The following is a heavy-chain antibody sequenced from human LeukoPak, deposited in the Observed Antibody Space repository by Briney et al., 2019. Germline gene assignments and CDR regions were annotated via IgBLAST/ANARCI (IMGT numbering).Heavy chain of an antibody. CDR3: ARTGYIDEGFDY. J-gene: IGHJ4*02. Sequence: PGGSLRLSCAASGFTFSSYWISWVRQAPDKGLEWVANINQDASSINYAGSVKGRFTISRDNAKKSLYLQMNSLRAEDTAVYYCARTGYIDEGFDYWGQGTLVTVSS. V-gene: IGHV3-7*04. CDR2: INQDASSI. D-gene: IGHD1-1*01. CDR1: GFTFSSYW.